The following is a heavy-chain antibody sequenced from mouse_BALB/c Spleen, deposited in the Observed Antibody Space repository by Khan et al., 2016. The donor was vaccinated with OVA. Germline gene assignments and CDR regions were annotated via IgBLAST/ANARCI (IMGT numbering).Heavy chain of an antibody. J-gene: IGHJ3*01. Sequence: EVQLQESGPGLVKPSQSLSLTCTVTDYSITSDYAWNWIRQFPGNKLEWMGYISYSGSTSYNPSLKSRISITRDTSKHQFFLQLNSVTTVDTATYYCARSVYDGYSSWFAYWGQGTLVTVSA. V-gene: IGHV3-2*02. CDR2: ISYSGST. CDR1: DYSITSDYA. CDR3: ARSVYDGYSSWFAY. D-gene: IGHD2-3*01.